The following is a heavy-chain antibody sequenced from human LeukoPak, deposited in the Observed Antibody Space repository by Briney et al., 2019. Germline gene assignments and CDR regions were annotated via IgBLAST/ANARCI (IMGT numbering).Heavy chain of an antibody. CDR1: GYSFTSYW. J-gene: IGHJ6*03. Sequence: PGESLKISCKGSGYSFTSYWIGWVRQMPGKGLEWMGIIYPGDSDTRYSPSFQGQVTISADKSISTAYLQWSSLKASDTAMYYCARLPRKSTTGTTRHYYYYMDVWGKGTTVTVSS. V-gene: IGHV5-51*01. CDR2: IYPGDSDT. D-gene: IGHD1-1*01. CDR3: ARLPRKSTTGTTRHYYYYMDV.